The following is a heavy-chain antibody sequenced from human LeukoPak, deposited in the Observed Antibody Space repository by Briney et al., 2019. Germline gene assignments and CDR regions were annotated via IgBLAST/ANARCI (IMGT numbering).Heavy chain of an antibody. CDR2: ISSSSSYI. V-gene: IGHV3-48*03. CDR1: GFTFSSFE. J-gene: IGHJ6*03. D-gene: IGHD1-14*01. Sequence: PGGSLRLSCAASGFTFSSFEMNWVRQAPGKGLEWVSYISSSSSYIYYADSVKGRFTISRDNAKNSLYLQMNSLTAEDTAVYYCARVGPWVNPDYYYYYMDVWGKGTTVTVS. CDR3: ARVGPWVNPDYYYYYMDV.